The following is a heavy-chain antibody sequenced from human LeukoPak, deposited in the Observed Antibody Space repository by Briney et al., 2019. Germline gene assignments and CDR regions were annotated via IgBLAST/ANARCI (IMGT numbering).Heavy chain of an antibody. J-gene: IGHJ4*02. D-gene: IGHD1-7*01. CDR3: ARGTTGTTVAYGYSLDS. Sequence: GGSLRLSCAASGFTFSDYYMSWIRQAPGKRLEWVLYISSNGGNIYYADSVKGRFTISRDNARNSLSLEMNSLRVEDTGVYYCARGTTGTTVAYGYSLDSWGQGTLVTVSS. CDR1: GFTFSDYY. V-gene: IGHV3-11*01. CDR2: ISSNGGNI.